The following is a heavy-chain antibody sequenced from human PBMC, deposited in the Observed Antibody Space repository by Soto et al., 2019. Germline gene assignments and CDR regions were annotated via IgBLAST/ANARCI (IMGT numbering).Heavy chain of an antibody. CDR1: GYTFTSYG. V-gene: IGHV1-18*04. CDR2: ISAYNGNT. D-gene: IGHD3-3*02. Sequence: ASVKVSCKASGYTFTSYGISWVRQAPGQGLEWMGWISAYNGNTNYAQKLQGRVTMTTDTSTSTAYMELRSLRSDDTAVYYCARDAFLEWVLYRYEVYYYGIDVWGQGTTVTVSS. CDR3: ARDAFLEWVLYRYEVYYYGIDV. J-gene: IGHJ6*02.